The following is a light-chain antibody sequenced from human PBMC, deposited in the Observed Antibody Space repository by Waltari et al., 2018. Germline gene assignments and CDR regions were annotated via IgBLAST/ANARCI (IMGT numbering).Light chain of an antibody. CDR2: DVI. CDR3: SSYSSSSIVV. Sequence: QSALTQPASVSGSPGQSITISCTGTSSDIGSYSYVSWYQQHPGKAPKLMIYDVIYRPSWVSNRFSGSKSGNTASLTISGLQAEDEADYYCSSYSSSSIVVFGGGTKLTVL. V-gene: IGLV2-14*03. J-gene: IGLJ2*01. CDR1: SSDIGSYSY.